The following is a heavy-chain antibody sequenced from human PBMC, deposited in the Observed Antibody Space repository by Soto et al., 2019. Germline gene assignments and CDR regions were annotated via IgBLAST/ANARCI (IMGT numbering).Heavy chain of an antibody. D-gene: IGHD5-12*01. Sequence: GASVKVSCKASGYTFTGYYMHWVRQAPGQGLEWMGWINPNSGGTNYGQKCQGRVTMTRDRSISTAYMELSRLRSDDTAVYYCARESGGYSGYDLRGWFDPWGQGTLVTVSS. CDR2: INPNSGGT. V-gene: IGHV1-2*02. CDR3: ARESGGYSGYDLRGWFDP. J-gene: IGHJ5*02. CDR1: GYTFTGYY.